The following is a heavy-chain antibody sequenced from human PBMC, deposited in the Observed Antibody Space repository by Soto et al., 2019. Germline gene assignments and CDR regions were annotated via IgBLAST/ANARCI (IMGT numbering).Heavy chain of an antibody. CDR2: IYYSGST. V-gene: IGHV4-31*03. D-gene: IGHD3-16*01. CDR3: ERDHGLTGITGRMDV. Sequence: PSETLSLTCTVSGGSISRAGYFWSWIRQHPEKGLEWIGYIYYSGSTYYNPSLQSRVTISLETSKNQFSLKLSSVTAADTAVYYCERDHGLTGITGRMDVWAQGTPVPVSS. J-gene: IGHJ6*02. CDR1: GGSISRAGYF.